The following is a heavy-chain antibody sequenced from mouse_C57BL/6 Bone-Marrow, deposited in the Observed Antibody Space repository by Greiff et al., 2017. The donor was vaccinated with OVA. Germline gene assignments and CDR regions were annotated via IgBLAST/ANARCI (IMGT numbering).Heavy chain of an antibody. J-gene: IGHJ2*01. V-gene: IGHV1-7*01. Sequence: VQGVESGAELAKPGASVKLSCKASGYTFTSYWMHWVKQRPGQGLEWIGYINPSSGYTKYNQKFKDKATLTADKSSSTAYMQLSSLKYEDSAVYDCARLPWLLPFDYWGQGTTLTVSS. CDR3: ARLPWLLPFDY. CDR2: INPSSGYT. CDR1: GYTFTSYW. D-gene: IGHD2-3*01.